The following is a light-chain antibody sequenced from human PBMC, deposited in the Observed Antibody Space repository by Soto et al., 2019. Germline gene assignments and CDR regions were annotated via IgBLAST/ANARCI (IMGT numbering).Light chain of an antibody. CDR1: QSISNY. Sequence: DIQMTQSPSSLSASVGDRVTITCRASQSISNYLNWYQQKAGKAPKLLIYAASSLESGVPSRFSGGGSGPDFTLNISSLQHEDFATYYCQQTYSTLLTFGGGNKVEI. CDR2: AAS. CDR3: QQTYSTLLT. V-gene: IGKV1-39*01. J-gene: IGKJ4*01.